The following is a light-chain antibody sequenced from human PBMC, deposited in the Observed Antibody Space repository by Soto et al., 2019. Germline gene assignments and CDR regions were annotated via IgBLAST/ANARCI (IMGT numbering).Light chain of an antibody. J-gene: IGKJ5*01. CDR2: DAS. V-gene: IGKV1-5*01. Sequence: IQMTQSASTLSASIGDRVTITCRASQNINNWIAWYQQKPGKAPKFLIYDASTLESGVPSRFSGSGFGTEFTLTISSLQPDDFATYYCQQYNTYSTFGQGTRLEIK. CDR3: QQYNTYST. CDR1: QNINNW.